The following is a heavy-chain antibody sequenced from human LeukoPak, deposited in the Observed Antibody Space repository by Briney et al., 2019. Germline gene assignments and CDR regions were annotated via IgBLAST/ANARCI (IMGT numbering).Heavy chain of an antibody. D-gene: IGHD6-13*01. CDR2: IYYSGST. CDR1: GGSISSYY. J-gene: IGHJ6*03. CDR3: ARALYPGIAAAGYMDV. V-gene: IGHV4-59*01. Sequence: SETLSLTCTVSGGSISSYYWSWIRQPPGKGLEWIGYIYYSGSTNYNPSLKSRVTISVDTSKNQFSLKLSSVTAADTAVYYCARALYPGIAAAGYMDVWGKGTTVTVSS.